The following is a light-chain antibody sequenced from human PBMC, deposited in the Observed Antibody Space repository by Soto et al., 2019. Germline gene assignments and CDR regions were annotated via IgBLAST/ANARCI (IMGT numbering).Light chain of an antibody. CDR1: SSNIGAGYD. CDR3: QSYDSSLSGYV. V-gene: IGLV1-40*01. Sequence: QAVVTQPPSVSGAPGQRVTISCTGSSSNIGAGYDVHWYQQLPGTAPKLLIYGNSNRPSGVPDRFSGSKSGTSASLAITGLQAEDEADYDGQSYDSSLSGYVFGTGTKLTVL. CDR2: GNS. J-gene: IGLJ1*01.